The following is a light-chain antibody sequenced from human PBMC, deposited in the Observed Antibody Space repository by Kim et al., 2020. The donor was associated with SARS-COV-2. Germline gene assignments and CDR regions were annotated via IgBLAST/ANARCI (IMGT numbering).Light chain of an antibody. CDR1: QSISTW. Sequence: DIQMTQSPSTLSASVGDRVTITCRASQSISTWLAWYQQKPWKAPKVLIYKASSLESGVPSRFSGSGSGTEFTLTISSLQPDDFATYYCQQYNSLWTFGQGTKVDIK. CDR3: QQYNSLWT. V-gene: IGKV1-5*03. J-gene: IGKJ1*01. CDR2: KAS.